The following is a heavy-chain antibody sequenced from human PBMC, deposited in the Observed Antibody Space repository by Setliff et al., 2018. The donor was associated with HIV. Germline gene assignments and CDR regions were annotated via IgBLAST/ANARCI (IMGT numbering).Heavy chain of an antibody. Sequence: GGSLRLSCTTSGFTFGDYAMSWVRQAPGKGLEWVGFIRSKPYGGTEYAASVKGRFTVSRDDSKSIAYLQMNSLKTEATAVYYCTRAPRRDGYTQPYYYYYMDVWGKGTTVTVSS. CDR1: GFTFGDYA. V-gene: IGHV3-49*04. D-gene: IGHD5-12*01. J-gene: IGHJ6*03. CDR3: TRAPRRDGYTQPYYYYYMDV. CDR2: IRSKPYGGT.